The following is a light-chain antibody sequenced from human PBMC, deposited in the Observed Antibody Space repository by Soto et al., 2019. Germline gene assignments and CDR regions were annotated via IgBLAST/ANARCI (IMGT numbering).Light chain of an antibody. CDR1: SNDVGSYRY. Sequence: QCVLTQPRTRSGPAGRAVSISCTGTSNDVGSYRYGSWYQQLPGKAPILVFSDVYRRPSGVPALLSSSKSGNTASLTFSGLRAEDEAVCFCCSYAGRDPFYFIGSGFKVTVL. J-gene: IGLJ1*01. CDR3: CSYAGRDPFYF. V-gene: IGLV2-11*01. CDR2: DVY.